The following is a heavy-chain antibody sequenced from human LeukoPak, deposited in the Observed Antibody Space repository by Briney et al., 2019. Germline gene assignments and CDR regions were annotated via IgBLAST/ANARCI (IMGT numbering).Heavy chain of an antibody. CDR1: GFTFSSYE. V-gene: IGHV3-48*03. D-gene: IGHD4-23*01. J-gene: IGHJ4*02. CDR3: ARGDYGGNSEAY. Sequence: TGVSLRLSCAASGFTFSSYEMNWVRQAPGKGLEWVSYISSSGSTIYYADSVKGRFTISRDNAKNSLYLQMNSLRAEDTAVYYCARGDYGGNSEAYWGQGTLVTVSS. CDR2: ISSSGSTI.